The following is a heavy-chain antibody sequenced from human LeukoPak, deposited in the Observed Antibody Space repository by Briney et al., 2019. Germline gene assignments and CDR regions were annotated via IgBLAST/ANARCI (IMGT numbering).Heavy chain of an antibody. CDR2: IYPGDSDT. J-gene: IGHJ4*02. Sequence: GESLEISFKGSEYSFASHWIGWVRQMPGKGLEWMGIIYPGDSDTRYSPSFQGQVTISADKSISTAYLQWNSLKASDTAIYYCARRGINEHFDYWGQGTLVTVSS. CDR3: ARRGINEHFDY. V-gene: IGHV5-51*01. CDR1: EYSFASHW. D-gene: IGHD1-26*01.